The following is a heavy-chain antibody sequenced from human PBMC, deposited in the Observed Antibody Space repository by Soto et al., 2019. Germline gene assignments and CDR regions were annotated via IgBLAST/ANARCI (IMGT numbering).Heavy chain of an antibody. CDR3: AIDSCGSYYDCFDS. D-gene: IGHD1-26*01. Sequence: GGSLRLSCADSGFTFSDYEMNWFRQAPGKGLEWVSYISHSGSTTYYADSVKGRFTISRDDAERTVYLQMNSLRAEGSAIYDCAIDSCGSYYDCFDSWGQGSLVTVSS. J-gene: IGHJ4*02. V-gene: IGHV3-48*03. CDR2: ISHSGSTT. CDR1: GFTFSDYE.